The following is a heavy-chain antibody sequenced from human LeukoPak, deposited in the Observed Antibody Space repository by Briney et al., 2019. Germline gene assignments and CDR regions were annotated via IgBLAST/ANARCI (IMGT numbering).Heavy chain of an antibody. V-gene: IGHV3-21*01. CDR2: ISSSSSYI. D-gene: IGHD3-10*01. CDR1: GFTFSSYS. Sequence: KSGGSLRLSCVASGFTFSSYSMNWVRQAPGKGREWVSSISSSSSYIYYADSVKGRFTISRDNAKNSLYLQMNSLRAEDTAVYYCAREEWGVGDYYYYMVVWGKGTTVTVSS. CDR3: AREEWGVGDYYYYMVV. J-gene: IGHJ6*03.